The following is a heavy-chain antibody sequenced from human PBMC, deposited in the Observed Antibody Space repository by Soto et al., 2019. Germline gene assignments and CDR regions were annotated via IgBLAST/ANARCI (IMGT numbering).Heavy chain of an antibody. CDR1: GGSISSGDYY. CDR3: AREGDLYCSGGSCLSYYYGMDV. D-gene: IGHD2-15*01. V-gene: IGHV4-30-4*01. CDR2: IYYSGST. Sequence: SETLSLTCTVSGGSISSGDYYWSWIRQPPGKGLEWIGYIYYSGSTYYNPSLKSRVTISVDTSKNQFSLKLSSVTAADTAVYYCAREGDLYCSGGSCLSYYYGMDVWGQGTTVTVSS. J-gene: IGHJ6*02.